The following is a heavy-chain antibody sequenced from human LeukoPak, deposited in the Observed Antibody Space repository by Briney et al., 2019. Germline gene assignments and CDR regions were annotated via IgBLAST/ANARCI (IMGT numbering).Heavy chain of an antibody. CDR1: GYTFTGYY. Sequence: ASVKVSCKASGYTFTGYYMHWVRQAPGQGLEWMGWINPNSGGTNYAQKFQGRVTMTRDTSISTAYMELSSLRSEDTAVYYCARTRSVVTFDAFDIWGQGTMVTVSS. CDR3: ARTRSVVTFDAFDI. D-gene: IGHD4-23*01. V-gene: IGHV1-2*02. CDR2: INPNSGGT. J-gene: IGHJ3*02.